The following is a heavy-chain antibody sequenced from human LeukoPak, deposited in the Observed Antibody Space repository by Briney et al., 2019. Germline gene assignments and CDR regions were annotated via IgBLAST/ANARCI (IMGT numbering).Heavy chain of an antibody. CDR1: GFTFSNFG. V-gene: IGHV3-21*01. CDR2: ITSSSSYI. D-gene: IGHD6-13*01. J-gene: IGHJ4*02. Sequence: PGGSLRLSCAASGFTFSNFGMNWARQAPGKGLEWVSSITSSSSYISYADSLRGRFTISRDNAKNSLYLQMNSLRAEDTAVYYCARLGVAAVGTSGYFDYWGQGTLGTASS. CDR3: ARLGVAAVGTSGYFDY.